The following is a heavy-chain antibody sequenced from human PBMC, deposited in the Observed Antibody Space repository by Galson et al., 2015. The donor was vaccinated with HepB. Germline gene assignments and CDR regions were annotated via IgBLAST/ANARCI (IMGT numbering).Heavy chain of an antibody. V-gene: IGHV4-30-2*01. CDR2: IYHSGST. CDR3: ARGSTRDLTFDY. D-gene: IGHD2-2*01. J-gene: IGHJ4*02. CDR1: GGSISSGGYS. Sequence: TLSLTCTVSGGSISSGGYSWSWIRQPPGKGLEWIGYIYHSGSTYYNPSLKSRVTISVDRSKNQFSLKLSSVTAADTAVYYCARGSTRDLTFDYWGQGTLVTVSS.